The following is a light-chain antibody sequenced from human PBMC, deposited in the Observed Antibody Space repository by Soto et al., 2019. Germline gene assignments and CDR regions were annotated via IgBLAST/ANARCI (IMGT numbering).Light chain of an antibody. CDR1: SSDVGDYNY. V-gene: IGLV2-8*01. CDR3: SSYAGSNNYV. Sequence: SALTQPPSASGSPGQSVTISCTGTSSDVGDYNYVSWYQQHPGKAPKVMIYEVSKRPSGVPDRFSGSKSGNTASLTVSGLQAEDEADYYCSSYAGSNNYVFGTGTKVTVL. J-gene: IGLJ1*01. CDR2: EVS.